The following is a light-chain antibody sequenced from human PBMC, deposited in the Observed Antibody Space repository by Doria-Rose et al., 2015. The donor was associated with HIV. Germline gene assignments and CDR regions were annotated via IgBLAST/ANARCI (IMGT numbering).Light chain of an antibody. J-gene: IGLJ1*01. CDR2: EVS. V-gene: IGLV2-14*01. Sequence: QPASVSGSPGQSITISCTGTSSDIGGHNYVSWYQHHPGKAPKLIIYEVSNRPSGVSHRFSGSKSGNAASLTISGLQAEDEADYYCSSYATSGTLIVFGTGTKVTVL. CDR3: SSYATSGTLIV. CDR1: SSDIGGHNY.